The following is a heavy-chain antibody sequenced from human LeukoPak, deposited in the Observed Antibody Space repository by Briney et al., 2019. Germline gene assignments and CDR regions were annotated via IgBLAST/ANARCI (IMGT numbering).Heavy chain of an antibody. CDR1: GFTVSSIY. J-gene: IGHJ4*02. CDR3: ARGAQEPFFDS. Sequence: GGSLRLSCAASGFTVSSIYMSWVRQAPGKGLEWVSIIYSGGSTYYADSVKGRFTVSRDNSKNTLFLQMNSLRVEDTALYYCARGAQEPFFDSWGQGTLVTASS. V-gene: IGHV3-53*01. CDR2: IYSGGST. D-gene: IGHD1-26*01.